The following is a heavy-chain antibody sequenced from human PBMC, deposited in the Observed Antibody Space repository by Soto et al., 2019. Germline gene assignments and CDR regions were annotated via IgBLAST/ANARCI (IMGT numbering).Heavy chain of an antibody. J-gene: IGHJ4*02. CDR3: ATDVIREDVSDALDQ. D-gene: IGHD3-16*02. CDR1: GFTFSSYG. V-gene: IGHV3-33*01. CDR2: IWFDGSNK. Sequence: GGSLRLSCEASGFTFSSYGMHWVRQAPGKGLEWVAVIWFDGSNKYYGDSVKGRFTISRDNPKHTLYLQMSSLRAKDTGVYYCATDVIREDVSDALDQWGQGTMVTVSS.